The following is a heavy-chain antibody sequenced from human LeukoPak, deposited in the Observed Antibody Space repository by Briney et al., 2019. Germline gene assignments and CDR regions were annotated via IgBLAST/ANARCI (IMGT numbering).Heavy chain of an antibody. D-gene: IGHD1-26*01. CDR2: ISSSGSTI. J-gene: IGHJ4*02. Sequence: PGGSLRLSCAASGFTFKTHAMSWIRQAPGKGLEWVSYISSSGSTIYYADSVKGRFTISRDNAKNSLYLQMNSLRAEDTAVYYCATSGLYGGSWSASRSHYVDYWGQGTLVTVSS. CDR3: ATSGLYGGSWSASRSHYVDY. CDR1: GFTFKTHA. V-gene: IGHV3-11*01.